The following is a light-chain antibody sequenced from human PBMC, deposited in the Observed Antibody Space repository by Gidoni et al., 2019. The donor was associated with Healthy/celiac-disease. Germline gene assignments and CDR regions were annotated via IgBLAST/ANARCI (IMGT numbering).Light chain of an antibody. J-gene: IGKJ3*01. CDR2: DAS. CDR3: QQYNSYSGT. V-gene: IGKV1-5*01. CDR1: QSISSW. Sequence: DIQMTQSPSTLSASVGDRVTITCRASQSISSWLAWYQQKPGKAPKLLICDASSLESGVPSRFSGSGSGTEFTLTISSLQPDDFATYYCQQYNSYSGTFGPGTKVDIK.